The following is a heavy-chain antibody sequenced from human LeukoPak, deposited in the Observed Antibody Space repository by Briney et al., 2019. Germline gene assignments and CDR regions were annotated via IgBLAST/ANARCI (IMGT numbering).Heavy chain of an antibody. J-gene: IGHJ4*02. V-gene: IGHV4-39*07. CDR3: AREGGFYRPLDY. Sequence: SETLSLTCTVSGGSISSSSYYWGWIRQPPGQGLEWIGTIYYSGRTNYNPSLRSRLIMSVDLPENHISLKLTSVTAADTAVYYCAREGGFYRPLDYSGQGTLVTVSS. CDR2: IYYSGRT. CDR1: GGSISSSSYY. D-gene: IGHD3-3*01.